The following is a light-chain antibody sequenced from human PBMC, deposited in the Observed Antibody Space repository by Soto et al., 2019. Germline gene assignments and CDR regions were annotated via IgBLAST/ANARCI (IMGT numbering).Light chain of an antibody. Sequence: QSALTQPRSVSGSPGQSVTISCTGTSSDVGGYNYVSWYQQHPGKAPKVMIYDVSKRPSGVPDRFSGSKSGNTASLTISGHQAEYEADYYCCSYAGSPYVFGPGTKLTVL. CDR3: CSYAGSPYV. V-gene: IGLV2-11*01. CDR2: DVS. J-gene: IGLJ1*01. CDR1: SSDVGGYNY.